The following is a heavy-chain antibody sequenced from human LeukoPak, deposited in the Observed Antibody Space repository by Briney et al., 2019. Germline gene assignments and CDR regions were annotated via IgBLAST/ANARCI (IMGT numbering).Heavy chain of an antibody. CDR2: ISGSGGST. Sequence: PGGSLRLSCAASGFTFSSYAMSWVRQAPGKGLEWASAISGSGGSTYYADSVKGRFTISRDNSKNTLYLQMNSLRAEDTAVYYCVIPAAPLFDYWGQGTLVTVSS. V-gene: IGHV3-23*01. J-gene: IGHJ4*02. D-gene: IGHD2-2*01. CDR3: VIPAAPLFDY. CDR1: GFTFSSYA.